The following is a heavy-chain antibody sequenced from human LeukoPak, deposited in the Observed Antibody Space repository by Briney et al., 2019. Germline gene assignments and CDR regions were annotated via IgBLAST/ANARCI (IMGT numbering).Heavy chain of an antibody. Sequence: WASVKVSCKASGYTFTSYGISWVRQAPGQGLEWMGWISAYNGNTNYAQKLQGRVTMTTDTSTSTAYMELRSLRSDDTAVYYCARDRPYYDILTGYYSFDYWGQGTLVTVSS. V-gene: IGHV1-18*01. J-gene: IGHJ4*02. CDR1: GYTFTSYG. CDR2: ISAYNGNT. CDR3: ARDRPYYDILTGYYSFDY. D-gene: IGHD3-9*01.